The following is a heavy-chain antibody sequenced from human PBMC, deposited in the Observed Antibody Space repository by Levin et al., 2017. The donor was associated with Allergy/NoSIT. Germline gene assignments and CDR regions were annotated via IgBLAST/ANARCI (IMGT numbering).Heavy chain of an antibody. Sequence: AGESLKISCAASGFTFSSYAMSWVRQAPGKGLEWVSAIYASADSTYYSDSVKGRFTISRDSSKNTLYLHMNSLRAEDTAVYYCARSSRGYGTFDSWGQGTLVTVSS. CDR3: ARSSRGYGTFDS. J-gene: IGHJ4*02. CDR1: GFTFSSYA. V-gene: IGHV3-23*01. CDR2: IYASADST. D-gene: IGHD5-12*01.